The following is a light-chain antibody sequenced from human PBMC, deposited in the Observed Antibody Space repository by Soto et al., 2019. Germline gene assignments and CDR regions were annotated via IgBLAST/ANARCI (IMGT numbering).Light chain of an antibody. CDR3: QQYNDWPPTWT. V-gene: IGKV3-15*01. CDR1: QIVSSN. J-gene: IGKJ1*01. Sequence: EVVVTQSPATLSVSPGERAALSCRASQIVSSNLAWYQQKPGQAPRLLIYGASTRATGIPARFSGSGSGTEFTLTISSRQSEDFAVYYCQQYNDWPPTWTFGQGTKVEMK. CDR2: GAS.